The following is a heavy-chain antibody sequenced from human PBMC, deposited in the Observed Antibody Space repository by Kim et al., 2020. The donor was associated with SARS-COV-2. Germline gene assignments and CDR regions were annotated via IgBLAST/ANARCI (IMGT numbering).Heavy chain of an antibody. D-gene: IGHD3-10*01. V-gene: IGHV1-3*01. CDR3: ARGAITKVRGLFGCWFDP. Sequence: ASVKVSCKASGYTFTSYAMHWVRQAPGQRLEWMGWINAGNGNTKYSQKFQGRVTITRDTSASTAYMELSSLRSEDTAVYYCARGAITKVRGLFGCWFDPWGQGTLVTVSS. CDR1: GYTFTSYA. CDR2: INAGNGNT. J-gene: IGHJ5*02.